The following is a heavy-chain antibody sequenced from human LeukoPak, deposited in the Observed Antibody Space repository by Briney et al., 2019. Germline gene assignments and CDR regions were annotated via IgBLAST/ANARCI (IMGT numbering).Heavy chain of an antibody. J-gene: IGHJ4*02. Sequence: SHTRSRSCNIYDDSSSTTLHYCRWIREPPATGLPSSGSIIHSGITYYDPTLQSRVTISTDTSKNQFSLTLNSVTAADTAIYYCARHRGGYYRSAFDYWGQGSLVTVS. CDR2: IIHSGIT. V-gene: IGHV4-39*01. CDR1: DDSSSTTLHY. CDR3: ARHRGGYYRSAFDY. D-gene: IGHD3-22*01.